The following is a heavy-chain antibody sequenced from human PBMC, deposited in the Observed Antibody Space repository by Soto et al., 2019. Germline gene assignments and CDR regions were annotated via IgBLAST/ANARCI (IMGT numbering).Heavy chain of an antibody. V-gene: IGHV4-61*01. Sequence: QVQLQESGPGLVKPSETLSLTGTVSGGSVSSGSYYWSWIRQPPGKGLEWIGYIYYSGSTNYNPSLKSRVTMSVDTSKNQFSLKLSSVTAADTAVYYCARAEVGIYYFDYWGQGTMVTVSS. CDR3: ARAEVGIYYFDY. CDR2: IYYSGST. D-gene: IGHD3-3*02. CDR1: GGSVSSGSYY. J-gene: IGHJ4*02.